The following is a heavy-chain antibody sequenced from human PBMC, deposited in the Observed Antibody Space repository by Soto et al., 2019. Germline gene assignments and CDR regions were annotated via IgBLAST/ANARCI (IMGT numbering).Heavy chain of an antibody. D-gene: IGHD2-8*01. CDR2: MNPNSGNT. CDR1: GGTFSSYA. Sequence: QVQLVQSGAEVKKPGSSVKVSCKASGGTFSSYAISWVRQAPGQGLEWMGWMNPNSGNTGYAQKFQGRVTMTRNTSISTAYMELSSLRSEDTAVYYCARGNGDYFDYWGQGTLVTVSS. V-gene: IGHV1-8*02. J-gene: IGHJ4*02. CDR3: ARGNGDYFDY.